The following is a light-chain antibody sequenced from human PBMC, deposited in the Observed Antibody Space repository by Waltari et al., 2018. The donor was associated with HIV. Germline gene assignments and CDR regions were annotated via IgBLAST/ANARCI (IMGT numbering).Light chain of an antibody. V-gene: IGLV2-14*03. J-gene: IGLJ2*01. CDR1: SRDIGAYTY. Sequence: QSALTPAASVSGSPGQSITIPCPGSSRDIGAYTYVSWYQPHPDKVPKLVIYEVSNRPSGISNRFSGSKSGNTASLTISGLQADDEASYYCSSYTASSTLDVVFGGGTRLTVL. CDR3: SSYTASSTLDVV. CDR2: EVS.